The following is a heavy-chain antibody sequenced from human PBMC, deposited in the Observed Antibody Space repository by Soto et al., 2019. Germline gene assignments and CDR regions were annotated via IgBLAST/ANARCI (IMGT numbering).Heavy chain of an antibody. D-gene: IGHD1-1*01. CDR1: GYTFTSYS. J-gene: IGHJ4*02. CDR2: ISAHNGNT. V-gene: IGHV1-18*01. Sequence: QVHLVQSGAEVKKPGASVKVSCKASGYTFTSYSITWVRQAPGQGLEWMGWISAHNGNTDYAQKLQGRVIVTRDTSTSTAYMELRSLISDDTAVYYCARGRYGDYWGQGALVNVSS. CDR3: ARGRYGDY.